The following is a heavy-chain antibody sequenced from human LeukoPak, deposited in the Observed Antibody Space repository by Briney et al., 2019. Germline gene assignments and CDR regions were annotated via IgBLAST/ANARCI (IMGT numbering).Heavy chain of an antibody. V-gene: IGHV4-31*03. J-gene: IGHJ3*02. Sequence: SQTLSLTCTVSGGSISSGGYYWSWIRQHPGKGLEWIGYIYYSGSTYYNPSLKSRVTISVDTSKNQFSLKLSSVTAADTAVYYCARKESGQLVRGAFDIWGRGTMVTVSS. CDR3: ARKESGQLVRGAFDI. CDR2: IYYSGST. D-gene: IGHD6-6*01. CDR1: GGSISSGGYY.